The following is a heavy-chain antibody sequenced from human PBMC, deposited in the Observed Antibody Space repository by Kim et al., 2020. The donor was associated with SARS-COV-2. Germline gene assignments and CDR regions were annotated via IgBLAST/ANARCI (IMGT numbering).Heavy chain of an antibody. Sequence: NIKYSQKFQGRHTLTWDTSASTAYMELRALTSEDTAVYYCARDLLHSGYDYWGQGTLVTVSS. V-gene: IGHV1-3*01. D-gene: IGHD5-12*01. CDR2: NI. CDR3: ARDLLHSGYDY. J-gene: IGHJ4*02.